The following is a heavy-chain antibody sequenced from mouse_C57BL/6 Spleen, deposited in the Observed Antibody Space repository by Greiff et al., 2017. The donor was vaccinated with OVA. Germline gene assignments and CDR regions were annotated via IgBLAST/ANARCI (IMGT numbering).Heavy chain of an antibody. V-gene: IGHV14-2*01. D-gene: IGHD3-2*02. CDR3: ARRDSSGYWFAY. CDR1: GFNIKDYY. Sequence: VQLQQSGAELVKPGASVKLSCTASGFNIKDYYMHWVKQRTEQGLAWIGRIDPADGETKSAPKFQGKATITADTSSNTAYLQLSSLTSEDTAVYYGARRDSSGYWFAYWGQGTLVTVSA. J-gene: IGHJ3*01. CDR2: IDPADGET.